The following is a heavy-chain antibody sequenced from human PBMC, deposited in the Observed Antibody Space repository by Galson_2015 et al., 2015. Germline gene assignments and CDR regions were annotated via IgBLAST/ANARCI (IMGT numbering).Heavy chain of an antibody. CDR2: IYYSGST. CDR3: ASLYDYVWGRDPYYFDY. CDR1: GGSISSSSYY. Sequence: ETLSLTCTVSGGSISSSSYYWGWIRQPPGKGLEWIGSIYYSGSTYYNPSLKSRVTISVDTSKNQFSLKLSSVTAADTAVYYCASLYDYVWGRDPYYFDYWGQGTLVTVSS. J-gene: IGHJ4*02. D-gene: IGHD3-16*01. V-gene: IGHV4-39*01.